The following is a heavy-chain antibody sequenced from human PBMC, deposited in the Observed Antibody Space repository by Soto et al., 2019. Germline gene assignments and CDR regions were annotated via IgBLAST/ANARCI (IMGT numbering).Heavy chain of an antibody. J-gene: IGHJ6*02. CDR2: ISYDGSNK. D-gene: IGHD3-22*01. Sequence: GSLRLSCAASGFTFSSYAMHWVRQAPGKGLEWVAVISYDGSNKYYADSVKGRFTISRDNSKNTLYLQMNSLRAEDTAVYYCARDHYYDSSGYYYDYYYGMDVWGQGTTVTVSS. CDR3: ARDHYYDSSGYYYDYYYGMDV. V-gene: IGHV3-30-3*01. CDR1: GFTFSSYA.